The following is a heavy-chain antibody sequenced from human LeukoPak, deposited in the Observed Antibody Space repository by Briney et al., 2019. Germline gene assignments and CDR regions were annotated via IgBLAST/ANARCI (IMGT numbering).Heavy chain of an antibody. V-gene: IGHV4-39*02. CDR1: GGSISSSSYY. CDR3: ARDTNLRDSFDI. D-gene: IGHD2-8*01. Sequence: SETLPLTCTVSGGSISSSSYYWGWIRQPPGKGLEWIRSIYYSGSTYYNPSLKSRVTISVDTSKNQFSLKLTSVTAADTAVYYCARDTNLRDSFDIWGQGTMVTVSS. J-gene: IGHJ3*02. CDR2: IYYSGST.